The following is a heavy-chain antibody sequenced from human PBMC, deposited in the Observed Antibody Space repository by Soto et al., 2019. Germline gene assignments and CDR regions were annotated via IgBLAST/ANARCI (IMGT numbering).Heavy chain of an antibody. D-gene: IGHD5-12*01. Sequence: QVQLVQSGAEVKKPGASVKISCEASGYSFTSQYVHWVRQAPGQGLEWMGIINPNGGSTTYAQKCPGKATLPRAPPTGKVYRELSSPTPEDTAVYSWGREQWLPPGGGGTEPLDIWGQGTMVTVAS. CDR3: GREQWLPPGGGGTEPLDI. J-gene: IGHJ3*02. CDR2: INPNGGST. CDR1: GYSFTSQY. V-gene: IGHV1-46*03.